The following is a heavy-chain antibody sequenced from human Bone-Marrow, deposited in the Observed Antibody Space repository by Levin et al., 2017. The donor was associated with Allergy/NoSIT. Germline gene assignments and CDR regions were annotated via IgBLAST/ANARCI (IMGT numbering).Heavy chain of an antibody. J-gene: IGHJ6*02. CDR1: GFTFSSYA. CDR3: AKDQQLWTPSLYYYYYGMDV. Sequence: LGESLKISCAASGFTFSSYAMSWVRQAPGKGLEWVSAISGSGGSTYYADSVKGRFTISRDNSKNTLYLQMNSLRAEDTAVYYCAKDQQLWTPSLYYYYYGMDVWGQGTTVTVSS. D-gene: IGHD5-18*01. V-gene: IGHV3-23*01. CDR2: ISGSGGST.